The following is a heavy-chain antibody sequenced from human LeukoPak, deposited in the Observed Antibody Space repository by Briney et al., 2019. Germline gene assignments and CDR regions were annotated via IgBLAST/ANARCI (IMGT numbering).Heavy chain of an antibody. D-gene: IGHD6-19*01. V-gene: IGHV3-21*01. CDR1: GFTFSSYS. J-gene: IGHJ4*02. CDR3: ARDRHSSAGY. Sequence: GGSLRLFCAASGFTFSSYSMNWVRQAPGKGLEWVSSISSSSSYIYYADSVKGRFTISRDNAKDSLYLQMNSLRAEDTAVHYCARDRHSSAGYWGQGTLVTVSS. CDR2: ISSSSSYI.